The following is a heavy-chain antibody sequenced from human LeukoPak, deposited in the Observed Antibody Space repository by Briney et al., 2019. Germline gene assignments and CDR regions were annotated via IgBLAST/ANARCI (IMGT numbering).Heavy chain of an antibody. CDR3: ARGGDGYKWAFDI. Sequence: GGSLRLSCAASGFSVSSNYMSWVRQASGKGLEWVSLLYSGGTTSYAASVKGRFTISRHDSKNTLYLQMNSLGAEDTAVYYCARGGDGYKWAFDIWGQGTMVTVSS. J-gene: IGHJ3*02. D-gene: IGHD3-22*01. CDR2: LYSGGTT. V-gene: IGHV3-53*04. CDR1: GFSVSSNY.